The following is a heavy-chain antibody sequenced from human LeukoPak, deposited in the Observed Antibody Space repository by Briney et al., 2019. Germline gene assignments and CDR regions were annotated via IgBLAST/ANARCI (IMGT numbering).Heavy chain of an antibody. D-gene: IGHD6-19*01. CDR2: IYYSGST. Sequence: SETLSLTCAVSGGSISSYYWSWIRQPPGKGLEWIGYIYYSGSTNYNPSLKSRVTMSIDTSKNHFSLKLTSVTAADTATYYCARETSLAGFASGLGFNYWGQGILVTVSS. V-gene: IGHV4-59*01. CDR3: ARETSLAGFASGLGFNY. J-gene: IGHJ4*02. CDR1: GGSISSYY.